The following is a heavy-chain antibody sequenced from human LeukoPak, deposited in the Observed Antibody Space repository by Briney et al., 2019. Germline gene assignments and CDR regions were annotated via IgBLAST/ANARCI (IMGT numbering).Heavy chain of an antibody. CDR2: ISGSGGST. Sequence: GGSLRLSCAASGFTFSSYAMSLVRQAPGKGLEWVSAISGSGGSTYYADSVKGRFTISRDNSKNTLYLQMNSLRAEDTAVYYCAKDLSGSGPIMKNDAFDIWGQGTMVTVSS. J-gene: IGHJ3*02. CDR1: GFTFSSYA. V-gene: IGHV3-23*01. CDR3: AKDLSGSGPIMKNDAFDI. D-gene: IGHD3-10*01.